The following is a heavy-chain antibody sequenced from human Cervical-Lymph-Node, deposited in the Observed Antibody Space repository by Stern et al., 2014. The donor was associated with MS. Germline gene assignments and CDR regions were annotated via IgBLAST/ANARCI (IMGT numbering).Heavy chain of an antibody. CDR3: ARGRGGNYRYYFDY. CDR1: GFTFSSYR. CDR2: IRSGGSYI. Sequence: EVQLVESGGGLVKPGGSLRLSFEASGFTFSSYRMNWVRQAPGKVLEWVASIRSGGSYIYYTDSLKGRFTISRANDKNSMYLQMNSLRAEDTAVYYCARGRGGNYRYYFDYWGQGTLVTVSS. J-gene: IGHJ4*02. V-gene: IGHV3-21*01. D-gene: IGHD4-23*01.